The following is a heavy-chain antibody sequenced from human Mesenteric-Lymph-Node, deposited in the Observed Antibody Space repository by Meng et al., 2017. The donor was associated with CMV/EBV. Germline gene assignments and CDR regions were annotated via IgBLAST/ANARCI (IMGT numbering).Heavy chain of an antibody. J-gene: IGHJ4*02. V-gene: IGHV1-2*02. CDR3: ARRKAVITAGFAD. Sequence: ASVKVSCKASGYTFTGYYMHWVRQAPGQGLEWMGWINPNSGGTNYAQKFQGRVTMTRDTSISTAYMELSRLRSDDTAVYYCARRKAVITAGFADWGQGTLVTVSS. D-gene: IGHD1-20*01. CDR1: GYTFTGYY. CDR2: INPNSGGT.